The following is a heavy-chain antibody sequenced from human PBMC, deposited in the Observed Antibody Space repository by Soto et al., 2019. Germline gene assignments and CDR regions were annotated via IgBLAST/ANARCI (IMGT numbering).Heavy chain of an antibody. CDR1: GFTFRSYG. CDR3: ARDYGGTMVQTWGMDV. V-gene: IGHV3-30*03. D-gene: IGHD3-10*01. J-gene: IGHJ6*02. Sequence: GGSLRLSCVASGFTFRSYGIHWVRQAPGKGLEWVAVISYDGINKHFADSVEGRFTISRDNSKNTLYLQMNSLRAEDTAMYYCARDYGGTMVQTWGMDVWGQGTTVTVSS. CDR2: ISYDGINK.